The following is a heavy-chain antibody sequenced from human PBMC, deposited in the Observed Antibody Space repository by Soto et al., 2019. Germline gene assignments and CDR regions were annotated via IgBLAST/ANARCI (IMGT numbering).Heavy chain of an antibody. J-gene: IGHJ5*02. D-gene: IGHD4-4*01. V-gene: IGHV3-7*01. Sequence: GSLRLSCTASGFTFSDSWMTWVRQAPGKGLEWVARIKPDESEKKYADSVKGRFSISRDNAKNSMYLQMDSLRGEDTAVYYCVRGGSNYASWGQGTLVTASS. CDR1: GFTFSDSW. CDR3: VRGGSNYAS. CDR2: IKPDESEK.